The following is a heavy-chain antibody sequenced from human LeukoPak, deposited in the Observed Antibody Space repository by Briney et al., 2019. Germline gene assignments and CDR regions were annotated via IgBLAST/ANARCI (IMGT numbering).Heavy chain of an antibody. Sequence: GGSLRLSCAASGFTLSSNFMSWVRQTPEKGLEWVSVIYSDGSTYYADSVKGRFTISRDNSKNTLYLQMNSLRAEDSAVYYCARSGSGWFDFWGQGTLVTVSS. CDR1: GFTLSSNF. V-gene: IGHV3-53*01. J-gene: IGHJ4*02. CDR3: ARSGSGWFDF. D-gene: IGHD6-19*01. CDR2: IYSDGST.